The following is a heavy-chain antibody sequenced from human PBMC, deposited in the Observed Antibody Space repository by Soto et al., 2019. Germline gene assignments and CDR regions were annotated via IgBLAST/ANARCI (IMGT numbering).Heavy chain of an antibody. CDR1: GFIFGSYG. Sequence: QVQLVESGGGVVQPGRSLRLSCVASGFIFGSYGMHWVRQAPGEGLEWVAVMSYDGTNKYYADSVKGRFTISRDNSKNTLWLQMNSLRAEDTAVYYCAQVPRYTVTPPDDYWGQGTLVTVSS. V-gene: IGHV3-30*18. J-gene: IGHJ4*02. D-gene: IGHD4-17*01. CDR3: AQVPRYTVTPPDDY. CDR2: MSYDGTNK.